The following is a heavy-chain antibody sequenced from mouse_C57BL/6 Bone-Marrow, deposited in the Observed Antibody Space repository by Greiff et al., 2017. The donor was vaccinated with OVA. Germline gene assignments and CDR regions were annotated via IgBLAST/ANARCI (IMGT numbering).Heavy chain of an antibody. D-gene: IGHD4-1*01. Sequence: QVHVKQSGAELVRPGTSVKMSCKASGYTFTNYWIGWAKQRPGHGLEWIGDIYPGGGYTNYNEKFKGKATLTADKSSSTAYMQFSSLTSEDSAIYYCARAGNWGFDYWGQGTTLTVSS. J-gene: IGHJ2*01. CDR1: GYTFTNYW. V-gene: IGHV1-63*01. CDR2: IYPGGGYT. CDR3: ARAGNWGFDY.